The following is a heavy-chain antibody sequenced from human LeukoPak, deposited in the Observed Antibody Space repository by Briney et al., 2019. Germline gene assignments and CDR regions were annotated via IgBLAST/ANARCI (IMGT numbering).Heavy chain of an antibody. J-gene: IGHJ4*02. CDR1: GGSISSSSYY. CDR3: ARGPTVAGWEFDY. V-gene: IGHV4-61*05. D-gene: IGHD6-19*01. Sequence: SETLSLTCTVSGGSISSSSYYWGWIRQPPGKGLEWVGYIYYSGSTNYNPSLKSRVTISVDTSKNQFSLKLSSVTAADTAVYYCARGPTVAGWEFDYWGQGTLVTVSS. CDR2: IYYSGST.